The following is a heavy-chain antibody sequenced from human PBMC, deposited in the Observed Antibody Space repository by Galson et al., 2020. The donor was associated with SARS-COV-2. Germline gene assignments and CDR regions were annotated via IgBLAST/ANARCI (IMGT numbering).Heavy chain of an antibody. Sequence: SETLSLPCTVSGGSISSYYWSWIRQPPGKGLEWIGYTYYSGSTNYKPSLKSRVTISVDTSKNQFSLKLSSVTAADTAVYYGAGWPWYSSSRGITGWFDPWGQGTLVTVSS. D-gene: IGHD6-13*01. CDR3: AGWPWYSSSRGITGWFDP. V-gene: IGHV4-59*01. CDR1: GGSISSYY. CDR2: TYYSGST. J-gene: IGHJ5*02.